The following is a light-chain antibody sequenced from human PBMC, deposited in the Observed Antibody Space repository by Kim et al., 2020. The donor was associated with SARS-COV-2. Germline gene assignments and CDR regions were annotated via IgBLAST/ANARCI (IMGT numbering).Light chain of an antibody. CDR2: AAS. V-gene: IGKV1-39*01. CDR3: QQTYITPYT. J-gene: IGKJ2*01. CDR1: QSASIY. Sequence: ASEGDRVTITCRASQSASIYLNWYQQKPGKGPTLLIYAASTLQSGVPSRFSGSGSGTDFTLTITNLQPEDFATYYCQQTYITPYTFGQGTKVDIK.